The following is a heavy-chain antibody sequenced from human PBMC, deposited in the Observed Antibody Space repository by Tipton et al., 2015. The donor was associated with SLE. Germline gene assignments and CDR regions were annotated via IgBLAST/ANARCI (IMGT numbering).Heavy chain of an antibody. J-gene: IGHJ4*02. CDR2: IKQDGSEK. CDR3: ARVERGSGWYPLLDY. CDR1: GFTFSSYW. Sequence: SLRLSCVASGFTFSSYWMSWVRQAPGKGLEWVANIKQDGSEKYYVDSVKGRFTISRDNAKNSLYLQMNSLRAEDTAVYYCARVERGSGWYPLLDYWGQGTLVTVSS. D-gene: IGHD6-19*01. V-gene: IGHV3-7*01.